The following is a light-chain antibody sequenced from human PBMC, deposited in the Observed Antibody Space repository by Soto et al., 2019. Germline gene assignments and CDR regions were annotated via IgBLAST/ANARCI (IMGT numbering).Light chain of an antibody. CDR3: CSYVTSDTIGVI. CDR1: SSDVGGYNF. J-gene: IGLJ2*01. CDR2: EVT. Sequence: QSALTQPASVSGSPGQSITISCTGTSSDVGGYNFVSWYQHHPGKAPKLLIYEVTKRPSGVSNRFSASKSGNTASLTISGLQAEDEADYYCCSYVTSDTIGVIFGGGTKLTVL. V-gene: IGLV2-23*02.